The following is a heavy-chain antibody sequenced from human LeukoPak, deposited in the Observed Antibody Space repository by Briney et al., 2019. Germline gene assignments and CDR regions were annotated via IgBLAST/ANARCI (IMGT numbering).Heavy chain of an antibody. CDR1: GYTFTNPY. J-gene: IGHJ3*02. CDR3: ARTQRQGYCSGGYCYSDAFDI. Sequence: ASVKVSCKASGYTFTNPYMHWVRQAPGQGLQWMGIINPSGASTSYAQRFQGRVTMTRDTSTSTVYMELSSLRSEDTAVYYCARTQRQGYCSGGYCYSDAFDIWGQGTMVTVSS. CDR2: INPSGAST. D-gene: IGHD2-15*01. V-gene: IGHV1-46*03.